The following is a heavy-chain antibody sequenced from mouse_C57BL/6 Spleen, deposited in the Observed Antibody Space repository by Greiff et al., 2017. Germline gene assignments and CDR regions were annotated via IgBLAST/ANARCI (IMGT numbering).Heavy chain of an antibody. J-gene: IGHJ4*01. CDR2: ISYDGSN. CDR1: GYSITSGYY. Sequence: EVKLMESGPGLVKPSQSLSLTCSVTGYSITSGYYWNWLRQFPGNKLEWMGYISYDGSNNYNPSLKNRISITRDTAKNQVCLKLNSVTTEDTATYDCAREGELLRRAMDYWGQGTSVTVSS. CDR3: AREGELLRRAMDY. V-gene: IGHV3-6*01. D-gene: IGHD1-1*01.